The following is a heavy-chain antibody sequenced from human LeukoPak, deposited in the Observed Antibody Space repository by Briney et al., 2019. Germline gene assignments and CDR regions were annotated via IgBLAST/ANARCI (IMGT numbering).Heavy chain of an antibody. CDR1: GFTYSSFA. Sequence: PGGSLRLSCAASGFTYSSFAMHWVRQAPGKGLEWVALILYHGNNEYYADSVRGRFTISRDNSNNMLYLQMNRLRAADTAVYYCARGATVFGVAGNWFDPWGQGTLVTVSS. CDR3: ARGATVFGVAGNWFDP. CDR2: ILYHGNNE. J-gene: IGHJ5*02. D-gene: IGHD3-3*01. V-gene: IGHV3-30*04.